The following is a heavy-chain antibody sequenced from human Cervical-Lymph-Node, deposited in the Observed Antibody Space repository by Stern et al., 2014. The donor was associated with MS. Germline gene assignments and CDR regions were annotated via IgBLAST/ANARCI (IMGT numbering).Heavy chain of an antibody. CDR3: ARIYYDSSGFRYYFDY. CDR2: IDWDDDK. D-gene: IGHD3-22*01. CDR1: GFSLSTYGMC. J-gene: IGHJ4*02. V-gene: IGHV2-70*04. Sequence: QVPLQESGPALVKPTQTLTLTCTFSGFSLSTYGMCVSWIRQPPGKALEWLARIDWDDDKSYTTSLKTRLTISKDTSKNQVVLTMTNMDPVDTATYYCARIYYDSSGFRYYFDYWGQGTLVTVSS.